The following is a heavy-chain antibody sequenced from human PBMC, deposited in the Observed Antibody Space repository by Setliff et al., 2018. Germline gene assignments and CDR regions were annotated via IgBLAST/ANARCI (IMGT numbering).Heavy chain of an antibody. CDR2: IMDGRDT. CDR3: ARHATYYYGSGNLPFDH. J-gene: IGHJ4*02. V-gene: IGHV4-34*12. Sequence: PSETLSLTCAIYGESSSGYYWSWIRQSPGKTLEWIGEIMDGRDTVYNPSLNSRVTISFGTSRNQFSLELSSVTAADTAVYYCARHATYYYGSGNLPFDHWAQGSLVTVSS. CDR1: GESSSGYY. D-gene: IGHD3-10*01.